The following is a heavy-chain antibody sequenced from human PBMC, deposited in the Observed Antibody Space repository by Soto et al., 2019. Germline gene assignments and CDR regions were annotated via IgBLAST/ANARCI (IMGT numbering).Heavy chain of an antibody. CDR3: ARDGGTVVTPVRAFDI. Sequence: EVQLVESGGGLVQPGGSLRLSCAASGFTFSSYSMNWVRQAPGKGLEWVSYISSSSSTIYYADSVKGRFTISRDNAKNSLYLQMNSLRAEDTAVYYCARDGGTVVTPVRAFDIWGQGTMVTVSS. CDR2: ISSSSSTI. J-gene: IGHJ3*02. V-gene: IGHV3-48*01. D-gene: IGHD2-21*02. CDR1: GFTFSSYS.